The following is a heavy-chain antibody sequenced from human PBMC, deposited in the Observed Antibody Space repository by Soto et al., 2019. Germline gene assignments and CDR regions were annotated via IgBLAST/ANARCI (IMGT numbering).Heavy chain of an antibody. CDR2: ISGSGGST. CDR3: AKERGTVTTRYFNH. Sequence: EVQLLEAGGGLVQPGGSLRLSCAASGFTFSSYAMSWVRQAPGKGLEWVSAISGSGGSTYYADSVKGRFTIPRDNSKNTLHLQMNSLSAEDTAEYYCAKERGTVTTRYFNHWGQGTLVTVSS. CDR1: GFTFSSYA. D-gene: IGHD4-17*01. J-gene: IGHJ1*01. V-gene: IGHV3-23*01.